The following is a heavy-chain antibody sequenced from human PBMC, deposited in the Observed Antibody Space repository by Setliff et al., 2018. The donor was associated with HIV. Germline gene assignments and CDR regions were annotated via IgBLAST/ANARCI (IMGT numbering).Heavy chain of an antibody. CDR3: ARDYYDSSGYIFFPGLPDY. J-gene: IGHJ4*02. Sequence: ASVKVSCKASGYTFTGYYMHWVRQAPGQGLEWMGWINPNNGGTKYAQKFQGRVTMTRDTSISTAYMELSRLRSDDTAVYYCARDYYDSSGYIFFPGLPDYWGQGTLVTVSS. CDR1: GYTFTGYY. V-gene: IGHV1-2*02. CDR2: INPNNGGT. D-gene: IGHD3-22*01.